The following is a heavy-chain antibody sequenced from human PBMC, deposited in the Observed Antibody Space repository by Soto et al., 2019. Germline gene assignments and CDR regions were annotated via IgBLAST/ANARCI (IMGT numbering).Heavy chain of an antibody. D-gene: IGHD3-16*02. CDR3: ARDYHNYFDY. V-gene: IGHV3-33*01. CDR1: GFIFSSYG. Sequence: GGSLILSCAASGFIFSSYGIHWVRQAPGKGLEWVAVIWYDGSNKYYADFVKGRFTISRDNSKNTLYLQMNSLRAEDTAVYYCARDYHNYFDYWGQGTLVTVSS. CDR2: IWYDGSNK. J-gene: IGHJ4*02.